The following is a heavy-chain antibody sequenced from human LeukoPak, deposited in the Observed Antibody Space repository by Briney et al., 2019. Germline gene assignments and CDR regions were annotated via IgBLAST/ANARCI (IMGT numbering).Heavy chain of an antibody. Sequence: SETLSLTCTVSGGSISSSSYYWGWIRQPPGKGLEWIGNIYYSGSTYYNPSLKSRVTISVDTSKNQFSLKLSSVTAADTAVYYCARDSGYCSSTSCLGGKYYYYYYMDVWGKGTTVTVSS. CDR2: IYYSGST. V-gene: IGHV4-39*07. D-gene: IGHD2-2*01. J-gene: IGHJ6*03. CDR1: GGSISSSSYY. CDR3: ARDSGYCSSTSCLGGKYYYYYYMDV.